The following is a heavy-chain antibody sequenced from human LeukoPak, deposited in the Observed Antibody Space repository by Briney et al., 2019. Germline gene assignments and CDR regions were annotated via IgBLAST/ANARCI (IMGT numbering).Heavy chain of an antibody. CDR2: INWNSDNI. D-gene: IGHD3-22*01. J-gene: IGHJ3*01. CDR1: GFTFNDHA. Sequence: GRSLRLSCAASGFTFNDHAMYWVRQAPGKGLEWVSGINWNSDNIGYADSVKGRFTISRDDAKKSLFLQMNSLRAEDTALYYCARASYYYDSTGLGAVDLWGQGTMVTVSS. CDR3: ARASYYYDSTGLGAVDL. V-gene: IGHV3-9*01.